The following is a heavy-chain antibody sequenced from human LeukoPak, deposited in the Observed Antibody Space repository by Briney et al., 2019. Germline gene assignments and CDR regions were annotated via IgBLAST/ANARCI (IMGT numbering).Heavy chain of an antibody. CDR1: GLLLRTSGRG. V-gene: IGHV2-70*01. CDR3: ARIRTPYGSGSYYNFD. D-gene: IGHD3-10*01. Sequence: SGPTLSHPTQPLTLTCTFSGLLLRTSGRGGSWIRQPPEKALEWLTLIDWDDDKYSSTSLKTRLSISKDTSKNQVVLTMTNMDPVDTATYYCARIRTPYGSGSYYNFDWGQGTLVTVSS. J-gene: IGHJ4*02. CDR2: IDWDDDK.